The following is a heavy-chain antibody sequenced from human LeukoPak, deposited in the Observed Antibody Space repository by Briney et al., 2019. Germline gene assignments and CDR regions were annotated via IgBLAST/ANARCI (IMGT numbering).Heavy chain of an antibody. V-gene: IGHV1-24*01. D-gene: IGHD3-10*01. CDR3: ATECGELSRESYYYYGMDV. Sequence: ASVKVSCKVSGYTLTELSMHWVRQAPGKGLEWMGGVDPDDGETIYAQKFQGRVTMTEDTSTDTAYMELSSLRSEDTAVYYCATECGELSRESYYYYGMDVWGKGTTVTVSS. CDR2: VDPDDGET. J-gene: IGHJ6*04. CDR1: GYTLTELS.